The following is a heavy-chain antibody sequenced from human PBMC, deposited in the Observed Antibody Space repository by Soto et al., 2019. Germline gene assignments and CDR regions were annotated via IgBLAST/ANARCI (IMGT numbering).Heavy chain of an antibody. CDR2: INPNSGDT. D-gene: IGHD6-13*01. CDR1: GYTFTGYY. J-gene: IGHJ4*02. CDR3: AAVAGIAAAGTLMGY. Sequence: GASVKVSCXASGYTFTGYYMHWVRQAPGQGPEWMGWINPNSGDTNYAQKFQGWVTITRDMSTSTAYMELSSLRSEDTAVYYCAAVAGIAAAGTLMGYWGQGTLVTVS. V-gene: IGHV1-2*04.